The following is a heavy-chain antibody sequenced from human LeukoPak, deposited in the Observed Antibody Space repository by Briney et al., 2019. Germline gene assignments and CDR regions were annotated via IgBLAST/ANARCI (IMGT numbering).Heavy chain of an antibody. D-gene: IGHD3-10*01. J-gene: IGHJ4*02. CDR1: GFTLSSYG. V-gene: IGHV3-30*18. CDR2: ISYDGSNK. Sequence: GGTLRLSCAASGFTLSSYGMHWVRQAPGKGLEWVAVISYDGSNKYYAHSVKGRFTISRDNSKNTLYLQMNSLRAEDTAVYSCAKDGYYGSGSYLDYWGQGTLVTVSS. CDR3: AKDGYYGSGSYLDY.